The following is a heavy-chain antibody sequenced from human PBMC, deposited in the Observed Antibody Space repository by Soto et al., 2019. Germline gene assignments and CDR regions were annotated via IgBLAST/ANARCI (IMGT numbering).Heavy chain of an antibody. CDR2: IYYSGST. CDR3: ALFNFGYYDSSGYHHFDY. D-gene: IGHD3-22*01. J-gene: IGHJ4*02. V-gene: IGHV4-59*01. Sequence: SETLSLTCTVSGGSISSYYWSWIRQPPGKGLEWIGYIYYSGSTNYNPSLKSRVTISVDTSKNQFSLKLSSVTAADTAVYYCALFNFGYYDSSGYHHFDYWGQGTLVTVSS. CDR1: GGSISSYY.